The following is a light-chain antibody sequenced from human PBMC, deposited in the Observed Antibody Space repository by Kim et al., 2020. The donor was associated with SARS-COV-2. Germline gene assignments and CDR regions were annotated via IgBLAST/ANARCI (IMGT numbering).Light chain of an antibody. CDR3: QQYSYWPRS. CDR1: ESVSDN. CDR2: GVS. J-gene: IGKJ2*03. V-gene: IGKV3-15*01. Sequence: SVSPGERAIVSCRASESVSDNLAWYHQKPGQSPSRLIYGVSTRAAGVPARFSGSGSGTEFTLSISSLQFEDFGVYYCQQYSYWPRSFGQGTKLEI.